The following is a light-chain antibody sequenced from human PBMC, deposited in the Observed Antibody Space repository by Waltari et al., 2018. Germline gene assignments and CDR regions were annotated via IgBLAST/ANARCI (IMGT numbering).Light chain of an antibody. CDR1: VLAKLY. Sequence: SYELTQPPSVSVSPGQTATITCTGDVLAKLYSYWYQQKPGQAPVLVIYKDSERPSGIRERFSGSSSGTTVTLTISAVHAEDEAAYYCQSADSSGFYVLFGGGTKLTVL. V-gene: IGLV3-25*03. CDR3: QSADSSGFYVL. CDR2: KDS. J-gene: IGLJ2*01.